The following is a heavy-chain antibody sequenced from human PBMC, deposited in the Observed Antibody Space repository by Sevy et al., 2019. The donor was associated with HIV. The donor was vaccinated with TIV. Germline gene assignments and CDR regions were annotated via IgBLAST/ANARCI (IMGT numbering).Heavy chain of an antibody. V-gene: IGHV3-20*04. CDR3: ARGGERPRYYDSSEWHLDH. D-gene: IGHD3-22*01. Sequence: GGSLRLSCAASGFTFDDFGMSWVRQAPGKGLEWVSAINWNGGRSEYGDSVKGRFTISRDNAKNSLDLQMNSLRVEDTAFYYCARGGERPRYYDSSEWHLDHWGQGTLVTVSS. J-gene: IGHJ4*02. CDR2: INWNGGRS. CDR1: GFTFDDFG.